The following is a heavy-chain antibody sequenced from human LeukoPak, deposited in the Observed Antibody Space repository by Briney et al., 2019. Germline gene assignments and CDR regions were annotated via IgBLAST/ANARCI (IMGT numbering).Heavy chain of an antibody. Sequence: PGGSLRLSCAASGFTFSSYGMHWVRQAPGKGLEWVAFIRYDGSNKYYADSVKGRFTISRDNSKNTLYLQMNSLRAEDTAVYYCAKFKGQWLVLDIVDYWGQGTLVTVSS. CDR1: GFTFSSYG. J-gene: IGHJ4*02. CDR2: IRYDGSNK. D-gene: IGHD6-19*01. CDR3: AKFKGQWLVLDIVDY. V-gene: IGHV3-30*02.